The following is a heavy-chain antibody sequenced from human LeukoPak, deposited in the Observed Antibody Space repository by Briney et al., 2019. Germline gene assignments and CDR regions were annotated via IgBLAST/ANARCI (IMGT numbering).Heavy chain of an antibody. V-gene: IGHV3-74*01. Sequence: GGSLRLSCAASGFTFSHYGMHWVRRTPGKGLVWVSRISHDGIISYADSVKGRFTISRDNAKNTLILQMNSLRVEDTAVYYCARDWVYKIDYWGRGTLVTVSS. CDR2: ISHDGII. CDR1: GFTFSHYG. CDR3: ARDWVYKIDY. D-gene: IGHD5-24*01. J-gene: IGHJ4*02.